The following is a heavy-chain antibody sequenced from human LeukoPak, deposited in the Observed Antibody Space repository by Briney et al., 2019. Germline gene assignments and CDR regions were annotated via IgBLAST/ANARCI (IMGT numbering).Heavy chain of an antibody. D-gene: IGHD6-19*01. V-gene: IGHV3-23*01. Sequence: GGSLRLSCAASGFTFSSYAMSWVRQAPGKGLEWVSAISGSGGSTYYADSVKGRFTISRDNSKNTLYLQMNSLRAEDTAVYYCAKDPDSSGWNGSYSDYWGQGTLVTVSS. CDR1: GFTFSSYA. J-gene: IGHJ4*02. CDR3: AKDPDSSGWNGSYSDY. CDR2: ISGSGGST.